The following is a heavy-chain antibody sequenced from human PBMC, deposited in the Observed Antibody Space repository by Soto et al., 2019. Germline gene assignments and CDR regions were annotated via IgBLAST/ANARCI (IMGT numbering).Heavy chain of an antibody. V-gene: IGHV4-31*03. Sequence: PSETLSLTCTVSGGSIXSGGYYLSWIRQHPGKGLEWIGYIYYSGSTYYNPSLKSRVTISVDTSKNQFSLKLSSVTAADTAVYYCARGIRQLYDYWGQGTLVTVSS. CDR3: ARGIRQLYDY. J-gene: IGHJ4*02. CDR1: GGSIXSGGYY. D-gene: IGHD6-13*01. CDR2: IYYSGST.